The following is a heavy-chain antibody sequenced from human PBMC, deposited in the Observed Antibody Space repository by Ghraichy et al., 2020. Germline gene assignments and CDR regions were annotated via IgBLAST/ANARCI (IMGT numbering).Heavy chain of an antibody. CDR1: GGSISSYY. J-gene: IGHJ4*02. CDR2: IYYGGST. V-gene: IGHV4-59*01. Sequence: SETLSLTCTVSGGSISSYYWSWIRQPPGKGLEWIGYIYYGGSTNYNPSLKSRVTMSVDKYTNKFSLTLSSVTAAATAASYCAREGGEYSSGWYFDYWGQRTLVIFSA. D-gene: IGHD6-19*01. CDR3: AREGGEYSSGWYFDY.